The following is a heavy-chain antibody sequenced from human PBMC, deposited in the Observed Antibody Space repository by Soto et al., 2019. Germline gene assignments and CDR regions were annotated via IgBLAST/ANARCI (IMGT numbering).Heavy chain of an antibody. V-gene: IGHV4-34*01. CDR1: GGSFSGYY. D-gene: IGHD3-10*01. CDR3: ARGLKYGSGSYGGYYYGMDV. J-gene: IGHJ6*02. Sequence: SETLSLTCAVYGGSFSGYYWSWIRQPPGKGLEWIGEINHSGSTNYNPSLKSRVTISVDTSKNQFSLKLSSVTAADTAGYDCARGLKYGSGSYGGYYYGMDVWGQGTTVTVSS. CDR2: INHSGST.